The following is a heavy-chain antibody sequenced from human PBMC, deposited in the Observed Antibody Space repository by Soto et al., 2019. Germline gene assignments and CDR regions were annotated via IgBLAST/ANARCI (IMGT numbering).Heavy chain of an antibody. Sequence: PGGSLRLSCAASGFTFSSYAMSWVRQAPGKGLEWVSAISGSGGSTYYADSVKGRFTISRDNSKNTLYLQMNSLRAEDTAAYYCAKVSSSGWYTYYGMDVWGQGTTVTVSS. CDR2: ISGSGGST. V-gene: IGHV3-23*01. D-gene: IGHD6-19*01. CDR3: AKVSSSGWYTYYGMDV. CDR1: GFTFSSYA. J-gene: IGHJ6*02.